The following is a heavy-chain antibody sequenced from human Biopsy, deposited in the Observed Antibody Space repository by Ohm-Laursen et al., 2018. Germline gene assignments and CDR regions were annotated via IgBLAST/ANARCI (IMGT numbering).Heavy chain of an antibody. CDR3: VKGGYCTSISCYMDVDY. Sequence: SLRLSCAATGFTFSRYWIHWVRQAPGKGLLTWVSHTNEDGSHTDYADSVKGRFTVSRDNARNTVYLQMNSLRAEDTAVYYCVKGGYCTSISCYMDVDYWGQGTLVAVSS. CDR1: GFTFSRYW. J-gene: IGHJ4*02. CDR2: TNEDGSHT. D-gene: IGHD2-2*02. V-gene: IGHV3-74*01.